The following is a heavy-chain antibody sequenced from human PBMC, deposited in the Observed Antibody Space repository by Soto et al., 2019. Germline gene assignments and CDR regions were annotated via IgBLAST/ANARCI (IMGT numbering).Heavy chain of an antibody. CDR3: AIRGSGSYYDY. D-gene: IGHD1-26*01. CDR1: GFTFSSYA. CDR2: ISGSGGST. J-gene: IGHJ4*02. Sequence: EVQLLESGGGLVQPGGSLRLSCAASGFTFSSYAMRWVRQAPVKGLEWVSAISGSGGSTYYADSVKGRFTSSRDNSKNTLYLQMNSLRAEDTAVYYCAIRGSGSYYDYWGQGTLVTVSS. V-gene: IGHV3-23*01.